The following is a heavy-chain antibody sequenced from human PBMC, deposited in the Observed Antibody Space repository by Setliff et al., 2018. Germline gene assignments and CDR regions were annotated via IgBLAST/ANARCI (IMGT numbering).Heavy chain of an antibody. CDR2: IQHDGENK. CDR1: GFSFESHG. D-gene: IGHD3-16*01. V-gene: IGHV3-30*02. J-gene: IGHJ6*02. CDR3: ANSRVTNFRGHLYLPRGLDV. Sequence: LKISCAASGFSFESHGMHWVRQAPGKGLEWVAFIQHDGENKFYADSVKGRLTVSRDNSKNTLYLEMDGLRPEDTAVYYCANSRVTNFRGHLYLPRGLDVWGQGTTVTVSS.